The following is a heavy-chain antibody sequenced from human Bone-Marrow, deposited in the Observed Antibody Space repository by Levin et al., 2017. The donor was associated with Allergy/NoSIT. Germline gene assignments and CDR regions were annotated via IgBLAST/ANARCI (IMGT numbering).Heavy chain of an antibody. V-gene: IGHV3-11*01. Sequence: SGGSLRLSCAASGFTLSDNFMNWIRRAPGKGLEWVAYTSGSGSGKFYADSVKGRFTVSRDNTNNLMYLQMNRLTAEDTGVYFCARGMTAGDYYYGMDVWGQGTTVTVSS. CDR1: GFTLSDNF. CDR2: TSGSGSGK. J-gene: IGHJ6*02. D-gene: IGHD3-16*01. CDR3: ARGMTAGDYYYGMDV.